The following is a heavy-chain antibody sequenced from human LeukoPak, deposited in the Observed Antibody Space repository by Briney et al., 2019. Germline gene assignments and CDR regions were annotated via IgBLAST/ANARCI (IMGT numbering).Heavy chain of an antibody. CDR2: INHSGST. Sequence: SETLSLTCAVYGGSFSGYYWSWIRQPPGKGLEWIGEINHSGSTNYNPSLKSRVTISVDTSKNQFSLKLSSVTAADTAVYYCARGAGYYGGNSYYYYYYMDVWAKGTTVTVSS. J-gene: IGHJ6*03. CDR3: ARGAGYYGGNSYYYYYYMDV. D-gene: IGHD4-23*01. CDR1: GGSFSGYY. V-gene: IGHV4-34*01.